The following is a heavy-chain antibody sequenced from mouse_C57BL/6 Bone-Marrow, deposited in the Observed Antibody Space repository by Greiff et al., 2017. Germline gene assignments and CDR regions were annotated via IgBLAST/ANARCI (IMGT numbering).Heavy chain of an antibody. CDR2: ISDGGSYT. CDR1: GFTFSSYA. J-gene: IGHJ1*03. CDR3: ARDPTMVTKYWYFDV. V-gene: IGHV5-4*01. D-gene: IGHD2-10*01. Sequence: EVKLVESGGGLVKPGGSLKLSCAASGFTFSSYAMSWVRQTPEKRLEWVATISDGGSYTYYPDNVKGRFTISRDNAKNNLYLQMSHLKSEDTAMYYCARDPTMVTKYWYFDVWGTGTTVTVSS.